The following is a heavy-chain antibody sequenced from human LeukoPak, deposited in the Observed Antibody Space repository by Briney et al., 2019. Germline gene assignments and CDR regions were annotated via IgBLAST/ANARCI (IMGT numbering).Heavy chain of an antibody. CDR1: GFTFSNSA. CDR3: EKGIYSSGWSYFDY. Sequence: GGSLRLSCAASGFTFSNSAMSWVRQAPGKGLKWVSTLSGSGITTYYADSVKGRFTISRDNSKNTLYLQMNSLRAEDTAVYYCEKGIYSSGWSYFDYWGHGTLVTVSS. D-gene: IGHD6-19*01. V-gene: IGHV3-23*01. J-gene: IGHJ4*01. CDR2: LSGSGITT.